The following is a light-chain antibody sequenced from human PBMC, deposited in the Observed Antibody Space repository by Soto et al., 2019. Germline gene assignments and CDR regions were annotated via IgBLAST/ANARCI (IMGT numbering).Light chain of an antibody. CDR1: QSISSN. Sequence: EIVLTQSPATLSVSPGERATLSCRASQSISSNLAWYQQKPSQAPRLLIYGASTRATDIPARFSGSGSGTEFTLTISSLQSEDFAVYYCQQYNNWPPWTFGQGTKVDIK. CDR3: QQYNNWPPWT. CDR2: GAS. V-gene: IGKV3-15*01. J-gene: IGKJ1*01.